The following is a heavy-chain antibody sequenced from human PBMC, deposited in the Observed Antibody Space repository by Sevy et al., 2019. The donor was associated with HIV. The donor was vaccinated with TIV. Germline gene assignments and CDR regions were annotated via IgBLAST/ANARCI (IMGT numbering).Heavy chain of an antibody. CDR2: ISGRGGST. J-gene: IGHJ6*02. Sequence: GGSLRLSCAASGFTFSSYAMSWVRQAPGKGLEWVSAISGRGGSTYYADSVKGRFTISRDNSKNTLYLQMNSLRADDTAVYYCAKEDFGGRPRYGMDVWGQGTTVTVSS. CDR3: AKEDFGGRPRYGMDV. D-gene: IGHD4-17*01. V-gene: IGHV3-23*01. CDR1: GFTFSSYA.